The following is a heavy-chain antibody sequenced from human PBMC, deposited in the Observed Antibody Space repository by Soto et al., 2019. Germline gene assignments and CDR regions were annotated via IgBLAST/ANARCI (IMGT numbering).Heavy chain of an antibody. CDR1: GFTFSTYV. J-gene: IGHJ4*02. Sequence: LRLSCAASGFTFSTYVMHWVRQAPGKGLEWVAGIRQDGRDQYYADSVKGRFTISRDNPNNALYLQINSLRAEDTAVYFCARGTASSWYFAYWGQGTLVTVSS. CDR2: IRQDGRDQ. V-gene: IGHV3-33*01. CDR3: ARGTASSWYFAY. D-gene: IGHD6-13*01.